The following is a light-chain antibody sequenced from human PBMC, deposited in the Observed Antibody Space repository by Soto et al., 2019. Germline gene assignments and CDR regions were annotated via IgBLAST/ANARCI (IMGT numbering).Light chain of an antibody. J-gene: IGKJ1*01. CDR2: GAS. V-gene: IGKV1-39*01. Sequence: DIQMTQSPSTLSASVGDRVTISCRASQGISTYLNWYQQKPGRAPKLLIYGASTLQHGVPSRLSASGSGTEFTLTISSLKSEDFATYYCQQSSDSKTFGQGTKVDIK. CDR3: QQSSDSKT. CDR1: QGISTY.